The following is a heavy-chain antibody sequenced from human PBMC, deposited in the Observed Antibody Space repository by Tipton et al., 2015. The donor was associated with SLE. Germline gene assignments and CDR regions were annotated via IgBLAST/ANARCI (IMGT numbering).Heavy chain of an antibody. CDR2: IYYKGST. Sequence: TLSLTCTVSGGSVNGHYWNWIRQAPGKGLEWIGCIYYKGSTDYKSSLKSRLTISIDTSKNQVSLKLTSVTAADTAVYYCARAPLFGVVTVRGPFDYWGQGTLVTVSS. V-gene: IGHV4-59*02. CDR3: ARAPLFGVVTVRGPFDY. D-gene: IGHD3-3*01. J-gene: IGHJ4*02. CDR1: GGSVNGHY.